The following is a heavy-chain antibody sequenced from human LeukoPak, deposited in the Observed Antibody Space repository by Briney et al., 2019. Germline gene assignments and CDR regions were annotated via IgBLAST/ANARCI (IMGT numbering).Heavy chain of an antibody. J-gene: IGHJ4*02. CDR3: ARVNDILTGSFDH. D-gene: IGHD3-9*01. Sequence: ASVKVSCKASGYTFTGYYMHWVRQAPGQGLEWMGWINPNSGGTNYAQKFQGRVTMTRDTSISTAYMELSRLRSDGTAVYYCARVNDILTGSFDHWGQGTLVTVSS. CDR1: GYTFTGYY. V-gene: IGHV1-2*02. CDR2: INPNSGGT.